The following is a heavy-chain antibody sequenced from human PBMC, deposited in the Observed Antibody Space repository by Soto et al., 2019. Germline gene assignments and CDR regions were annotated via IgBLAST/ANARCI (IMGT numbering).Heavy chain of an antibody. CDR2: IYYSGST. J-gene: IGHJ5*02. V-gene: IGHV4-59*01. CDR1: GGSISSYY. Sequence: PSETLSLTCTVSGGSISSYYWSWIRQPPGKGLEWIGYIYYSGSTNYNPSLKSRVTISVDTSKNQFSLKLSSVTAADTAVYYCASRAGFGADNWFDPWGQGTLVTVSS. CDR3: ASRAGFGADNWFDP. D-gene: IGHD3-10*01.